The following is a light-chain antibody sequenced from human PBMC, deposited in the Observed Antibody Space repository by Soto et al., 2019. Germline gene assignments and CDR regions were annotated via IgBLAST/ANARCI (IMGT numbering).Light chain of an antibody. CDR3: SSYTGTSALIL. V-gene: IGLV2-14*01. Sequence: QSVVTQPASVSGSPGQSITISCTGTSSDVGGYDYVSWYQQYPGKAPRLIIYEVSNRPSGVSNRFSGSKSGNTASLTISGLRAEDEGDYFCSSYTGTSALILFGGGT. CDR1: SSDVGGYDY. J-gene: IGLJ2*01. CDR2: EVS.